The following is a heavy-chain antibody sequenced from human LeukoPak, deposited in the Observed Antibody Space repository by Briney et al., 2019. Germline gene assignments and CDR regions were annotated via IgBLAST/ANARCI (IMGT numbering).Heavy chain of an antibody. Sequence: GGSLRLSCAASGFTFSSYAMSWVRQAPGKGLEWVSAISGSGGGTYYADSVKGRFTISRDNSKNTLYLQMNSLRAEDTAVYYCAKRYRTFGGVIVTPDFDYWGQGTLVTVSS. D-gene: IGHD3-16*02. CDR2: ISGSGGGT. J-gene: IGHJ4*02. CDR1: GFTFSSYA. CDR3: AKRYRTFGGVIVTPDFDY. V-gene: IGHV3-23*01.